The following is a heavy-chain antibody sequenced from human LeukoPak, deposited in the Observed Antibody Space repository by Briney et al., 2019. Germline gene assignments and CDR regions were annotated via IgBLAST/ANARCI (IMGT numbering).Heavy chain of an antibody. CDR3: AREKLSAVVRSIVY. CDR2: INHSGST. J-gene: IGHJ4*02. V-gene: IGHV4-34*01. D-gene: IGHD3-22*01. Sequence: PSETLSLTCAVYGGSFSGYYWSWIRQPPGKGLEWIGEINHSGSTNYNPSLRSRVTISVDTSKNQFSLKLSSVTAADTAVYYRAREKLSAVVRSIVYWGQGTLVTVSS. CDR1: GGSFSGYY.